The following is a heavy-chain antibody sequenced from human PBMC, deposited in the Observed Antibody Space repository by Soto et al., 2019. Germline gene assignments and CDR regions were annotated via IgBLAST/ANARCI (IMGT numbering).Heavy chain of an antibody. CDR3: ARYSNYGNYYGMDV. CDR1: GFSLSTSGMC. D-gene: IGHD4-4*01. Sequence: SGPTLVNPTQTLTLTCTFSGFSLSTSGMCVSWIRQPPGKALEWLALIDWDDDKYYSTSLKTRLTISKDTSKNQVVLTMTNMDPVDTATYYCARYSNYGNYYGMDVCGQGTTVTVSS. J-gene: IGHJ6*02. V-gene: IGHV2-70*01. CDR2: IDWDDDK.